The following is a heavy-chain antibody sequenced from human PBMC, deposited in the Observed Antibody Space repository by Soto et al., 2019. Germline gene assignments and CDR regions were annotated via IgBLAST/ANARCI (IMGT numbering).Heavy chain of an antibody. CDR2: INSDGSST. CDR3: ARAVGIRRGYSYGYDYCDY. Sequence: GGSLRLSCAVSGFTFSSYWMHWVRQAPGKGLVWVSRINSDGSSTSYADSVKGRFTISRDNAKNTLYLQMNSQRAEDSAVYYCARAVGIRRGYSYGYDYCDYWGQGTLVTVSS. J-gene: IGHJ4*02. V-gene: IGHV3-74*01. CDR1: GFTFSSYW. D-gene: IGHD5-18*01.